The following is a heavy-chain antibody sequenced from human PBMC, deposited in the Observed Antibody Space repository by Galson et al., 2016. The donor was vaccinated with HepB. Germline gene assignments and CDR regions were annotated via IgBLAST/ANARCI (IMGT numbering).Heavy chain of an antibody. V-gene: IGHV3-9*01. D-gene: IGHD3-3*01. J-gene: IGHJ4*02. Sequence: SLRLSCAASGFTFDDYAMHWVRQAPGKGLEWVSGISWNSGDIGYADSVKGRFTISRDNAKNSLYLQMNSLRAEDTALYFCTKFRGDDFWSGFYFDYWGQGTLVTVSS. CDR3: TKFRGDDFWSGFYFDY. CDR2: ISWNSGDI. CDR1: GFTFDDYA.